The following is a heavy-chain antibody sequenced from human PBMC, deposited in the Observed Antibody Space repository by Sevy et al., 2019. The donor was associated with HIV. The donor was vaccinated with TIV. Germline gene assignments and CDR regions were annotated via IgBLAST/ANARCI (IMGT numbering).Heavy chain of an antibody. CDR3: ARSRVITGTFDY. CDR2: ISYSGST. CDR1: GGSISGYY. J-gene: IGHJ4*02. V-gene: IGHV4-59*01. D-gene: IGHD1-20*01. Sequence: SETLSLTCTVSGGSISGYYWSWIRQPPGKGLEWIGYISYSGSTNYNPSLKSRVTISVDTSKNEFSLKLSSVTAADTAGDYCARSRVITGTFDYWGQGTLVTVSS.